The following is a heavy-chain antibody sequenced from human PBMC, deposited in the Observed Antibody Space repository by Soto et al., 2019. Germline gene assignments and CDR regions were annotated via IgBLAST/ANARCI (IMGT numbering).Heavy chain of an antibody. CDR1: GYTFTSYA. J-gene: IGHJ4*02. V-gene: IGHV1-3*01. CDR3: ARGRLDSIDFPRIDY. D-gene: IGHD3-9*01. Sequence: ASVKVSCKASGYTFTSYAMHWVRQAPGQRLEWMGWINAGNGNTKYSQKFQGRVTITRDTSASTAYMELSSLRSEDTAVYYCARGRLDSIDFPRIDYWGQGTLVTVSS. CDR2: INAGNGNT.